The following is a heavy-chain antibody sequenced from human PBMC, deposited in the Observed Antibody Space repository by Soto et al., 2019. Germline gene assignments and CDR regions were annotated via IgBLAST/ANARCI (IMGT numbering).Heavy chain of an antibody. CDR3: TTDYWNGYSGYDCWFDP. D-gene: IGHD5-12*01. CDR1: GFTFSNAW. V-gene: IGHV3-15*01. CDR2: IKSKTDGGTT. J-gene: IGHJ5*02. Sequence: GGSLRLSCAASGFTFSNAWMSWVRQAPGKGLEWVGRIKSKTDGGTTDYAAPVKGRFTISRDDSKNTLYLQMNSLKTEDTAVYYCTTDYWNGYSGYDCWFDPWGQGTRVTVSS.